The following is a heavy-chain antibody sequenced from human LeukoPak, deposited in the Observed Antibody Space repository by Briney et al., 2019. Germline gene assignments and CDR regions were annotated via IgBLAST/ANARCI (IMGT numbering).Heavy chain of an antibody. CDR3: AREETGTISGSYLFDY. Sequence: ASVKVSCKASGGTFSSYAISWVRQAPGQGLEWMGRIIPILGIANYAQKFQGRVTITADKSTSTAYMELSSLRSEDTAVYYCAREETGTISGSYLFDYWGQGTLVTVSS. V-gene: IGHV1-69*04. CDR2: IIPILGIA. CDR1: GGTFSSYA. D-gene: IGHD1-26*01. J-gene: IGHJ4*02.